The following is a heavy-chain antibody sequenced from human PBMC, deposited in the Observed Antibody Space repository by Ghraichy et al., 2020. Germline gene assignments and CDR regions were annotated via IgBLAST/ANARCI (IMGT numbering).Heavy chain of an antibody. J-gene: IGHJ6*03. D-gene: IGHD3-10*01. V-gene: IGHV4-39*01. CDR3: ARHHSGSYHYYYMDV. CDR2: IHYSGDT. CDR1: GDSISTDTYY. Sequence: SETLSLTCTVSGDSISTDTYYWGWIRQPPGKGLEWIGIIHYSGDTYYSPSLKSRLTISVDTSTNELSLKLASVTATDTATYYCARHHSGSYHYYYMDVWGTGTTVTVSS.